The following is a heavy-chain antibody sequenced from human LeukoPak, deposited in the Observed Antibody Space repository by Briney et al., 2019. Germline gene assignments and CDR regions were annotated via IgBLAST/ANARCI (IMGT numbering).Heavy chain of an antibody. CDR2: IYPGDSDT. D-gene: IGHD2-2*01. CDR3: AVGSTSTRYLWRY. CDR1: GYSFTSYW. J-gene: IGHJ4*02. V-gene: IGHV5-51*01. Sequence: NHGESLKISCKGSGYSFTSYWIGWVRQMPGKGLEWMGIIYPGDSDTRYSPSFQGQVTISADKSISTAYLQWSSLKASDTAMYYCAVGSTSTRYLWRYWGQGTLVTVSS.